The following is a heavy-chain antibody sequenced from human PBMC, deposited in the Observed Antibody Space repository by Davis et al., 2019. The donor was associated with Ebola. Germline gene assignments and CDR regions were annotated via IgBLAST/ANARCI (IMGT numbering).Heavy chain of an antibody. CDR2: IYYSGST. J-gene: IGHJ6*04. CDR3: AREGNLYSSSWGTGYYYYGMDV. CDR1: GGSISTYY. V-gene: IGHV4-59*01. Sequence: SETLSLTCTVSGGSISTYYWSWVRQPPGKGLEWIGYIYYSGSTKNNPSLKSRVTISVDTSKNQFSLKLSSVTTADTAVYYCAREGNLYSSSWGTGYYYYGMDVWGKGTTVTVSS. D-gene: IGHD6-13*01.